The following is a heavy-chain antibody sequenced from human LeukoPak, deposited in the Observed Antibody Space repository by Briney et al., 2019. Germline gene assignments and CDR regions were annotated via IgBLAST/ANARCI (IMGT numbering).Heavy chain of an antibody. CDR2: IYTSGST. J-gene: IGHJ4*02. Sequence: PSETLSLTCTVSGGSISSYYWSWTRQSAGKGLEWIGRIYTSGSTNYNPSLKSRVTMSVDTSKNQFSLKLSSVTAADTAVYYCARERQQLVPPHYYFDYWGQGTLVTVSS. CDR1: GGSISSYY. CDR3: ARERQQLVPPHYYFDY. D-gene: IGHD6-13*01. V-gene: IGHV4-4*07.